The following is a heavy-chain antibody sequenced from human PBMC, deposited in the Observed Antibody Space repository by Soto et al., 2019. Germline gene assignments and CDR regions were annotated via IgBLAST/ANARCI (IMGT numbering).Heavy chain of an antibody. Sequence: ASVKVSCKTSGYTFTSFLMQWVRQAPGQRLEWMGWINGGNGNKKYSQKFHDRVTITRDTSATTVYMELSSLTSEDTAVYFCAWDRPCSGCSCYADYWGQVALVTVSS. CDR1: GYTFTSFL. CDR2: INGGNGNK. V-gene: IGHV1-3*01. J-gene: IGHJ4*02. CDR3: AWDRPCSGCSCYADY. D-gene: IGHD2-15*01.